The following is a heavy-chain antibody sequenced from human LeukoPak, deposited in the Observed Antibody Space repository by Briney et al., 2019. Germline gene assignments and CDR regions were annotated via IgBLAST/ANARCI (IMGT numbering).Heavy chain of an antibody. D-gene: IGHD3-3*01. CDR1: GYTFTGYY. CDR3: ARDLAQYTIFGVVIIRNWFDP. Sequence: GASVKVSCKASGYTFTGYYMHWVRQAPGQGLEWMGQINPNSGGTNYAQKFQGRVTMTRDTSISTAYMELSRLRSDDTAVYYCARDLAQYTIFGVVIIRNWFDPWGQGTLVTVSS. J-gene: IGHJ5*02. V-gene: IGHV1-2*06. CDR2: INPNSGGT.